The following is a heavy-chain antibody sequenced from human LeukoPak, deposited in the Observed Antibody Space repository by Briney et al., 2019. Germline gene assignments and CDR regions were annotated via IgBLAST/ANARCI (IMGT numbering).Heavy chain of an antibody. J-gene: IGHJ4*02. D-gene: IGHD3-10*01. Sequence: SETLSLTCTVSGGSISSYYWSWIRQPPGKGLEWSGYIYYSGSTNYNPSLKSRVTISVDTSKNQFSLKLSSVTAADTAVYYCARGGPRDSGSYYYFDYWGQGTLVTVSS. V-gene: IGHV4-59*08. CDR3: ARGGPRDSGSYYYFDY. CDR1: GGSISSYY. CDR2: IYYSGST.